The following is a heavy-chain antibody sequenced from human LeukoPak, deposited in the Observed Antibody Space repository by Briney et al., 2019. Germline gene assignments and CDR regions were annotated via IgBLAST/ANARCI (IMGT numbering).Heavy chain of an antibody. V-gene: IGHV5-51*01. CDR3: ARRYYGSGAAGAMDV. J-gene: IGHJ6*02. Sequence: GESLKISCKGSGYSFTSYWIGWVRPMPGKGLEWMGIIYPGDSDTRYSPSFQGQVTISADKSTSTAYLQWSSLKASDTAMYYCARRYYGSGAAGAMDVWGQGTTVTVSS. CDR2: IYPGDSDT. D-gene: IGHD3-10*01. CDR1: GYSFTSYW.